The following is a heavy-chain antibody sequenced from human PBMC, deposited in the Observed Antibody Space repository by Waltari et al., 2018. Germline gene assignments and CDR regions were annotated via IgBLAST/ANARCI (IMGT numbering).Heavy chain of an antibody. CDR1: GFTFSSYA. V-gene: IGHV3-23*01. CDR2: ISGSGGST. J-gene: IGHJ3*02. CDR3: AKEGVAVDAFDI. D-gene: IGHD6-19*01. Sequence: EVQLLESGGGLVQPGGSLRLSCSASGFTFSSYAMRWVRQAPGKGLEWVSAISGSGGSTYYADSVKGRFTISRDNSKNTLYLQMNSLRAEDTAVYYCAKEGVAVDAFDIWGQGTMVTVSS.